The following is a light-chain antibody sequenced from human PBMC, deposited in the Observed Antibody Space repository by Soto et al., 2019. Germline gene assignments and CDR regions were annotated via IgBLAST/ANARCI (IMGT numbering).Light chain of an antibody. V-gene: IGLV2-14*01. CDR1: SSDVGGYNY. CDR2: EVS. Sequence: QSALTQPASVSGSPGQSITISCTGTSSDVGGYNYVSWYQQHPGKAPKLIIFEVSYRPSGISNRFSASKSGDTASLTISGLQADDYADYYCCSYKDSRTQIFGSGTKVTAL. CDR3: CSYKDSRTQI. J-gene: IGLJ1*01.